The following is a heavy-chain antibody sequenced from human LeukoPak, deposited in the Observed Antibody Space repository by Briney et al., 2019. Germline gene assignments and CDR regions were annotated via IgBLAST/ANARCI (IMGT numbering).Heavy chain of an antibody. Sequence: SETLSLTCAVSGGSISSSNWWSWVRQPPGKGLEWIGEIYHSGSTNYNPSLKSRVTISVDKSKNQFSLKLSSVTAADTAVYYCGRHSSSWYGAFDIWGQGTMVTVSS. D-gene: IGHD6-13*01. J-gene: IGHJ3*02. CDR1: GGSISSSNW. CDR2: IYHSGST. V-gene: IGHV4-4*02. CDR3: GRHSSSWYGAFDI.